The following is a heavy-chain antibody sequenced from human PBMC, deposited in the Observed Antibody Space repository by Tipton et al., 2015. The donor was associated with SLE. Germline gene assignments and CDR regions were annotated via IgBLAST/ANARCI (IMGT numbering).Heavy chain of an antibody. D-gene: IGHD3-16*01. Sequence: TLSLTCAVYGGSLNNYYWNWIRQAPGKGLEWIGEVNRGGSTKINPSLKSRVIVSVDTSKNQFSLRLSSVTAADTAVYYCARGSYVTVSGRGGYYNLDVWGQGTTVTVSS. V-gene: IGHV4-34*01. J-gene: IGHJ6*02. CDR1: GGSLNNYY. CDR2: VNRGGST. CDR3: ARGSYVTVSGRGGYYNLDV.